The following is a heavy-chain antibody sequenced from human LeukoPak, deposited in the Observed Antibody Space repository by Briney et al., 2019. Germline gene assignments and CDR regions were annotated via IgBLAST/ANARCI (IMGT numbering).Heavy chain of an antibody. D-gene: IGHD3-16*02. J-gene: IGHJ3*02. CDR1: GFTFSNTW. CDR2: ISGSGGST. CDR3: ALNGREVPSGAFDI. Sequence: GGSLRLSCLASGFTFSNTWMNWVRQAPGKGLEWVSAISGSGGSTYYADSVKGRFTISRDNSKNTLYLQMNSLRAEDTAVYYCALNGREVPSGAFDIWGQGTMVTVSS. V-gene: IGHV3-23*01.